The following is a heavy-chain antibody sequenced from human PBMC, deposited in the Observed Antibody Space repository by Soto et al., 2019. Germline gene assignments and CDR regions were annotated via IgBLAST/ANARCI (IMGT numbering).Heavy chain of an antibody. CDR2: IYYSGST. CDR3: ARQPSYYDFWSGYYKDYYYGMDV. Sequence: PSETLSLTCTVSGGSISSGDYYWSWIRQPPGKGLEWIGYIYYSGSTYYNPSLKSRVTISVDTSKNQFSLKLSSVTAADTAVYYCARQPSYYDFWSGYYKDYYYGMDVWGQGTTVTVSS. CDR1: GGSISSGDYY. D-gene: IGHD3-3*01. V-gene: IGHV4-30-4*01. J-gene: IGHJ6*02.